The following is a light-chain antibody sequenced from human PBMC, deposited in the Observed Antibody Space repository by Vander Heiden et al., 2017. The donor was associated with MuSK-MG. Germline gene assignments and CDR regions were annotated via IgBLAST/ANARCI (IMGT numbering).Light chain of an antibody. CDR1: SGINVGTYR. J-gene: IGLJ2*01. CDR2: YKSDSDK. V-gene: IGLV5-45*02. CDR3: MIWHSSAVV. Sequence: QAVLTQPSSLSASPGASASPTCTLRSGINVGTYRIYWYQQKPGSPPQYRLRYKSDSDKRQGSGVPSRFSGSKDASANAGILLISGLQSEDEADYYCMIWHSSAVVFGGGTKLTVL.